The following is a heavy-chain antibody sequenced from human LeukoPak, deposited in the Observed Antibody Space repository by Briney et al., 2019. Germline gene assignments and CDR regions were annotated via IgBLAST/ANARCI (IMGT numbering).Heavy chain of an antibody. CDR2: IQSKTDGGTT. CDR3: ATRTVRGAINS. D-gene: IGHD3-10*01. V-gene: IGHV3-15*01. J-gene: IGHJ4*02. CDR1: GFTFSNTS. Sequence: GGSLRLSCAASGFTFSNTSMKCVCQAPGKGLEWVGRIQSKTDGGTTEYAAPVKGRFTISRDDSKTTLYLQMNSLKTEDTAVYYCATRTVRGAINSWGEPTQVTVSS.